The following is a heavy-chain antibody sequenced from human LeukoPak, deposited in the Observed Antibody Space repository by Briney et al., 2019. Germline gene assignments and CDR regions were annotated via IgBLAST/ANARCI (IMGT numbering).Heavy chain of an antibody. CDR1: GFTFSSYW. Sequence: GGSLRLSCAASGFTFSSYWMHWVRQAPGKGLVWVSRINSDGSSTSYADSVKGRFTTSRDNAKNTLYLQMNSLRVEDTAVYYCARVSGDSSGYTNWFDPWGQGTLVTVSS. V-gene: IGHV3-74*01. D-gene: IGHD3-22*01. CDR2: INSDGSST. CDR3: ARVSGDSSGYTNWFDP. J-gene: IGHJ5*02.